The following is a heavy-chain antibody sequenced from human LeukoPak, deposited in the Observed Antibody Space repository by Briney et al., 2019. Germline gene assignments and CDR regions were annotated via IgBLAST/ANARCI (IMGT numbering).Heavy chain of an antibody. D-gene: IGHD3-9*01. CDR2: VYYTGDT. Sequence: SETLSLTCTVSGGSISSSSYHWGWIRQPPGKGLEWIGRVYYTGDTDYNPSLKSRVTISVDMSETQFSLKLTSVTAADTAVYYCAKDSEMITLFWSAFDIWGQGTMVTVSS. V-gene: IGHV4-39*07. CDR3: AKDSEMITLFWSAFDI. CDR1: GGSISSSSYH. J-gene: IGHJ3*02.